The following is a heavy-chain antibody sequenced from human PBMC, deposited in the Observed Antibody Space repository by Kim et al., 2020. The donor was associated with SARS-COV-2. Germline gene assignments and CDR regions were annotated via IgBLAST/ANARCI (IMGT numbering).Heavy chain of an antibody. CDR1: GFTFSSYG. CDR3: AKDPPYSSGWYASYFDY. J-gene: IGHJ4*01. D-gene: IGHD6-19*01. Sequence: GGSLRLSCAASGFTFSSYGMHWVRQAPGKGLEWVAVISYDGSNKYYADSVKGRFTISRDNSKNTLYLQMNSLRAEDTAVYYCAKDPPYSSGWYASYFDY. CDR2: ISYDGSNK. V-gene: IGHV3-30*18.